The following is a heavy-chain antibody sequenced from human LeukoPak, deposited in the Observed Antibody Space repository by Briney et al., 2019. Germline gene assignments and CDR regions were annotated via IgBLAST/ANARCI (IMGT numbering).Heavy chain of an antibody. D-gene: IGHD3-22*01. V-gene: IGHV4-30-4*01. J-gene: IGHJ4*02. CDR1: GGSIGDYY. Sequence: PSETLSLTCTVSGGSIGDYYWSWIRQPPGKGLEWIGYIYYSGSTYYNPSLKSRVTISVDTSKNQFSLKLSSVTAADTAVYYCARAPMIVVAYDYWGQGTLVTVSS. CDR2: IYYSGST. CDR3: ARAPMIVVAYDY.